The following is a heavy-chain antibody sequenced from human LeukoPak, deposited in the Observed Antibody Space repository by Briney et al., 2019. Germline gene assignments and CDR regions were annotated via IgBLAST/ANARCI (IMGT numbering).Heavy chain of an antibody. CDR1: GFTFSDYY. CDR3: AGRIAVAGFLDY. Sequence: GGSLRLSCAASGFTFSDYYMGWIRQAPGEGLEWVSYISSSGSTIYYADSVKGRFTISRDNAKNSLYLQMNSLRAEDTAVYYCAGRIAVAGFLDYWGQGTLVTVSS. CDR2: ISSSGSTI. V-gene: IGHV3-11*01. J-gene: IGHJ4*02. D-gene: IGHD6-19*01.